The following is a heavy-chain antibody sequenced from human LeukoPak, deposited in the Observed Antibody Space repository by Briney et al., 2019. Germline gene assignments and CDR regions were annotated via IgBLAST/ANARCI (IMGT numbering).Heavy chain of an antibody. CDR1: GYTFTSYA. J-gene: IGHJ4*02. D-gene: IGHD6-13*01. CDR2: INAGNGNT. V-gene: IGHV1-3*01. Sequence: ASVKVSCKASGYTFTSYAMHWVRQAPGQRLEWMGWINAGNGNTKYSQKFQGRVTITRDTSASTAYMELSSLRSEDTAVYYCARGVPFPSSWYYFDYWGQGTLVTVSS. CDR3: ARGVPFPSSWYYFDY.